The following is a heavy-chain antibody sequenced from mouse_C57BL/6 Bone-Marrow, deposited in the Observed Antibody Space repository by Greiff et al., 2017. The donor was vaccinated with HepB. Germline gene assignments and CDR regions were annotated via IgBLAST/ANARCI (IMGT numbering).Heavy chain of an antibody. D-gene: IGHD1-1*01. V-gene: IGHV1-47*01. J-gene: IGHJ2*01. CDR1: GYTFTTYP. Sequence: QVQLQQSGAELARPGASVKLSCKASGYTFTTYPIEWMKQNHGKSLEWIGNFHPYNDDTKYNEKFKGKATLTVEKSSSTVYLELSRLTSDDSAVYYCVRRDLSSYYFDYWGQGTTLTVSS. CDR2: FHPYNDDT. CDR3: VRRDLSSYYFDY.